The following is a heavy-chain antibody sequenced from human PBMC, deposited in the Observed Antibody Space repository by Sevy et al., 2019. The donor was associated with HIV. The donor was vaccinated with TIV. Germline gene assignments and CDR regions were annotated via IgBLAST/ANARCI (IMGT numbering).Heavy chain of an antibody. J-gene: IGHJ5*02. V-gene: IGHV1-24*01. CDR3: ATVGLRYYSGASSYQGDWFDP. CDR2: FDPQDGET. D-gene: IGHD2-15*01. Sequence: ASAKVSCKVSGYTLTKLSIHWVRQAPGKGLEWMGDFDPQDGETIYAERFQGRLTMTVDTSTDTAYMELGSLTSEDTAVYYCATVGLRYYSGASSYQGDWFDPWGQGTLVTVSP. CDR1: GYTLTKLS.